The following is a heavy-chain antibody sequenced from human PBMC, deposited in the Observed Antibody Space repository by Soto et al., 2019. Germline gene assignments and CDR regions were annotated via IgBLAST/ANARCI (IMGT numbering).Heavy chain of an antibody. CDR1: GGTFSDFT. D-gene: IGHD2-15*01. V-gene: IGHV1-69*06. Sequence: QVQLVQSGSEVKKPGSSVKVSCKASGGTFSDFTLSWLRQAPGRGLEWMGGIIPMIGATNNAQKLKGRLTITAYKSTGTVYMELNSLRSDDTAVYYCARYWSAGTLYGAFDIWGQGTEVTVSP. J-gene: IGHJ3*02. CDR2: IIPMIGAT. CDR3: ARYWSAGTLYGAFDI.